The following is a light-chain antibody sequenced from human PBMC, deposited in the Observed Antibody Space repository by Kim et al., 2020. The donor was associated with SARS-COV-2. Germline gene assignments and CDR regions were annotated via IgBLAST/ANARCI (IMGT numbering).Light chain of an antibody. V-gene: IGLV3-19*01. J-gene: IGLJ2*01. Sequence: SSELTRDPAVSVALGQTVRITCQGDSLRSYYATWYQQKPGQAPIVVIYGKNNRPSGIPDRFSGSSSGDTASLTITGTQAGDEADYYCNSRGSNDNVLFGGGTKVTVL. CDR3: NSRGSNDNVL. CDR1: SLRSYY. CDR2: GKN.